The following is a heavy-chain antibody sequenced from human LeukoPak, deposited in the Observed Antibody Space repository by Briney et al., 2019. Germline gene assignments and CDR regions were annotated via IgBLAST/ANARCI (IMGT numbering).Heavy chain of an antibody. CDR2: IYHSGST. CDR3: TRVLGIVPYYFDY. CDR1: GYSISSGYY. D-gene: IGHD2-8*01. V-gene: IGHV4-38-2*02. Sequence: SETLSLTCTVSGYSISSGYYWGWIRQPPGKGLEWIGSIYHSGSTYYNPSLKSRVTISVDTSKNQFSLNLSSVTAADTAVYYCTRVLGIVPYYFDYWGQGTLVTVSS. J-gene: IGHJ4*02.